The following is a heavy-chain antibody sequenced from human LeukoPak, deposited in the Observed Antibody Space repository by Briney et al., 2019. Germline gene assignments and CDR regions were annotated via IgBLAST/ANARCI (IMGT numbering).Heavy chain of an antibody. V-gene: IGHV4-4*07. J-gene: IGHJ1*01. Sequence: SETLSLTCTVSGGSISSYYWSWIRQPAGKGLEWIGRIYTSGSTNYNPSLKSRVTMSVDTSKNQFSLKLSSVTAADTAVYYCARGGIAVAEAEYFQHWGQGTLVNVSS. CDR2: IYTSGST. CDR1: GGSISSYY. D-gene: IGHD6-19*01. CDR3: ARGGIAVAEAEYFQH.